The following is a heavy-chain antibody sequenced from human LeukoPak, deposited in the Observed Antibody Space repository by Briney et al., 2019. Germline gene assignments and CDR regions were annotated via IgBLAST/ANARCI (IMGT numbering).Heavy chain of an antibody. CDR3: AKAEAIAVVVVAATLYDY. CDR1: GFTFSSHA. CDR2: ISGSGGST. V-gene: IGHV3-23*01. D-gene: IGHD2-15*01. Sequence: GGSLRLSCAASGFTFSSHAMSWVRQAPGKGLEWVSAISGSGGSTYYADSVKGRFTISRDNSKNTLYLQMNSLRAEDTAVYYCAKAEAIAVVVVAATLYDYWGQGTLVTVSS. J-gene: IGHJ4*02.